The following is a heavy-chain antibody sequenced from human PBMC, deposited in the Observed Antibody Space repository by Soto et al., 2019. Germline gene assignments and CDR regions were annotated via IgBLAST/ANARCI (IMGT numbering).Heavy chain of an antibody. J-gene: IGHJ3*02. CDR3: ARPKIAVAGRDAFDI. CDR2: IYPGDSDT. V-gene: IGHV5-51*01. Sequence: GESLKISCQGSGYSFTSYWIGWVRQMPGKGLEWMGIIYPGDSDTRYSPSFQGQVTISADKSISTAYLQWSSLKASDTALYYCARPKIAVAGRDAFDIWGQGTMVTVSS. D-gene: IGHD6-19*01. CDR1: GYSFTSYW.